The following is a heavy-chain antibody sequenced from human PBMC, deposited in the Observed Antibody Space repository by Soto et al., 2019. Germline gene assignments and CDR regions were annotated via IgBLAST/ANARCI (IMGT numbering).Heavy chain of an antibody. Sequence: ASVKVSCKASGYTFTSYGISWVRQAPGQGLEWMGWISAYNGNTNYAQKLQGRVTMTTDTSTSTAYMELRSLRSDDTAVYYCARDKGSWYAYYSYGMDVWGQGPTVTVSS. CDR3: ARDKGSWYAYYSYGMDV. CDR2: ISAYNGNT. V-gene: IGHV1-18*01. J-gene: IGHJ6*02. D-gene: IGHD6-13*01. CDR1: GYTFTSYG.